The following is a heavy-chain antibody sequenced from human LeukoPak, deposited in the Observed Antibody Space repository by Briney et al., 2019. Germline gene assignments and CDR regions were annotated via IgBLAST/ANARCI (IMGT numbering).Heavy chain of an antibody. D-gene: IGHD3-10*01. CDR1: GGSISSYY. Sequence: PSETLSLTCTVSGGSISSYYWSWIRQPPGKGLEWIGYIYYSGSTNYNPSLKSRVTISVDTSKNQFSLKLSSVTAADTAVYYCARIAVLFEAFDIWGRGTMVTVSS. CDR3: ARIAVLFEAFDI. J-gene: IGHJ3*02. CDR2: IYYSGST. V-gene: IGHV4-59*01.